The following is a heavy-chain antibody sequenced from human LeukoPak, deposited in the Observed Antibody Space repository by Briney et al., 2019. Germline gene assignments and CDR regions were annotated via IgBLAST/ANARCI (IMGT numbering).Heavy chain of an antibody. CDR3: ARDFVRVVPAADWFDP. J-gene: IGHJ5*02. D-gene: IGHD2-2*01. Sequence: PSETLSLTCAVYGGSFSGYYWSWIRQPPGKGLEWIGEINHSGSTNYNPSLKSRVTISVDTSKNQFSLKLSSVTAADTAVYYCARDFVRVVPAADWFDPWGQGTLVTVSS. CDR2: INHSGST. V-gene: IGHV4-34*01. CDR1: GGSFSGYY.